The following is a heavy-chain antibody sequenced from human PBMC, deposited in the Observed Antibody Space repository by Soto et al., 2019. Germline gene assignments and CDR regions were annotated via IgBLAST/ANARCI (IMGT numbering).Heavy chain of an antibody. CDR3: AHRPSPTRRESAFDI. J-gene: IGHJ3*02. D-gene: IGHD6-6*01. Sequence: QITLKESGPTLVKPTQTLTLTCTFSGFSLSTSGVGVGWIRQPPGKALEWLALIYWDDDKRYSPSLKSSLTITKDTSKNQVVLTMTNMDPVDTATYYCAHRPSPTRRESAFDIWGQGTMVTVSS. CDR2: IYWDDDK. V-gene: IGHV2-5*02. CDR1: GFSLSTSGVG.